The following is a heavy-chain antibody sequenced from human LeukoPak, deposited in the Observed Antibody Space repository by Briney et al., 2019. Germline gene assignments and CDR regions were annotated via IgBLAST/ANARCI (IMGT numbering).Heavy chain of an antibody. CDR1: GFIISGDS. Sequence: GGSLRFYCAASGFIISGDSMNWVRQAPGKGLEWIAYISRDSGIKYYADSVRGRFTISRDNAKNSLYLQMHSLRAEDTAVYYCVRDNPRCCGVVPANIDDYWGQGTLVTVSS. J-gene: IGHJ4*02. CDR3: VRDNPRCCGVVPANIDDY. V-gene: IGHV3-48*01. D-gene: IGHD2-15*01. CDR2: ISRDSGIK.